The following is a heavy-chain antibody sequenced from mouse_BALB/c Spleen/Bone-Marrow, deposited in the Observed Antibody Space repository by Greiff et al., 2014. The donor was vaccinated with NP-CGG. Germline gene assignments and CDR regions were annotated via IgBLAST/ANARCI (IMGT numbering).Heavy chain of an antibody. CDR1: GYTFTSYW. D-gene: IGHD2-4*01. Sequence: VQLQQSGTVLARPGASVKMSCKASGYTFTSYWMHWVKQRPGQGLEWIGAIYPGNSDTSYSQKFKGKAKLTAVTSTSTAYMELSSLTNEDSAVYYCTHDYDYYAMNYWGQGTSVTVSS. J-gene: IGHJ4*01. V-gene: IGHV1-5*01. CDR2: IYPGNSDT. CDR3: THDYDYYAMNY.